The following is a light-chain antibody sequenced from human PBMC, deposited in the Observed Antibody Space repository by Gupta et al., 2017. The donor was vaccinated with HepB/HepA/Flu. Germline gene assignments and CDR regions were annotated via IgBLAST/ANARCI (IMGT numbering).Light chain of an antibody. V-gene: IGKV3-15*01. CDR2: GAS. J-gene: IGKJ2*03. CDR1: QYVSSD. CDR3: HQFYNWPPYS. Sequence: EIVMTQSPPTLSVSPGESVTLSCRASQYVSSDLAWYQQKPGQAPRLLIYGASTRATGIPASFSGSGSGTEFPLTISSLQYDDIAVYYCHQFYNWPPYSFGQGTKLEIK.